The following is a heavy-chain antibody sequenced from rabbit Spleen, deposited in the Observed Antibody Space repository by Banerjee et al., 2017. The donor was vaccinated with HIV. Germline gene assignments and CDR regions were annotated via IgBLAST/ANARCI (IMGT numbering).Heavy chain of an antibody. D-gene: IGHD5-1*01. V-gene: IGHV1S45*01. CDR2: INAVTGKA. Sequence: QEQLVESGGGLGRPEGSLKLSCTASGLSLSNKAEMCWGRQAPGKGLQWIACINAVTGKAVYATWAKGRFTFSKTSSTTVTLQMTSLTAADTATYFCARDGIGGARYDFDLWGPGTLVTVS. CDR3: ARDGIGGARYDFDL. CDR1: GLSLSNKAE. J-gene: IGHJ4*01.